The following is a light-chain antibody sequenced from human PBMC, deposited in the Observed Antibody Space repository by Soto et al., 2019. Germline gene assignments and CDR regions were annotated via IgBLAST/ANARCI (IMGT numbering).Light chain of an antibody. Sequence: EVVLTQSPATLSVSTRARPTLSCRSSQSVSSSYLAWYQQKPGQAPRLLIYGASSRATGIPDRFSGSGSGTDFTLTISRLEPEDFAVYYCQQYGSSPWKFGQGTKVDIK. CDR1: QSVSSSY. CDR2: GAS. V-gene: IGKV3-20*01. J-gene: IGKJ1*01. CDR3: QQYGSSPWK.